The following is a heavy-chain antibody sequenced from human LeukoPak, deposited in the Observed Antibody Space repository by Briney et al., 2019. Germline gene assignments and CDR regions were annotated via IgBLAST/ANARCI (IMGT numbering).Heavy chain of an antibody. CDR3: AKDYARGGCSLAHCNPIDS. J-gene: IGHJ4*02. Sequence: GSLRLSCAASGFTFSTFAMTWVRQAPGKGLEWVSTFSPDGIHYADSVKGRFAISRDDSMSTLLLQMNSLRAEDTAIYYCAKDYARGGCSLAHCNPIDSWGQGTLVTVSS. D-gene: IGHD2-15*01. CDR1: GFTFSTFA. CDR2: FSPDGI. V-gene: IGHV3-23*01.